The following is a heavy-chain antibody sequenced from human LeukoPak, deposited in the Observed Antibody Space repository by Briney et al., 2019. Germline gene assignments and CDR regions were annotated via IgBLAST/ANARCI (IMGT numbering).Heavy chain of an antibody. V-gene: IGHV4-4*07. CDR1: GGSISSYY. D-gene: IGHD4-23*01. J-gene: IGHJ4*02. Sequence: SETLSLTCNVSGGSISSYYWSWIRQPAGKGLEWIGRIYTSGSTNYNPSLKSRVTMSVDTSKNQFSLKLSSVTAADTAVYYCARDSRYGGNVDYWGQGTLVTVSS. CDR2: IYTSGST. CDR3: ARDSRYGGNVDY.